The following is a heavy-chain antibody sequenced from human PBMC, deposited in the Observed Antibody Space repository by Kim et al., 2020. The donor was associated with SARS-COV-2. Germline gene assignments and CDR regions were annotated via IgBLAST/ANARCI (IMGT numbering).Heavy chain of an antibody. CDR1: GFTFSSYS. J-gene: IGHJ5*02. Sequence: GGSLRLSCAASGFTFSSYSMNWVRQAPGKGLEWVSSISSSSSYIYYADSVKGRFTISRDNAKNSLYLQMNSLRAEDTAVYYCARDVSVGAGGTNWFDPWGQGTLVTVSS. CDR2: ISSSSSYI. V-gene: IGHV3-21*01. D-gene: IGHD1-26*01. CDR3: ARDVSVGAGGTNWFDP.